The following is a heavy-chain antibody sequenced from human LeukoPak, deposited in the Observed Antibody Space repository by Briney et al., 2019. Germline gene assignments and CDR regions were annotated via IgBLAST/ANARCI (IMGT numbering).Heavy chain of an antibody. J-gene: IGHJ6*02. Sequence: GGSLRLSCAASGFTFSSYAMHWVRQAPGKGLGWVSAISGSGGSTYYADSVKGRFTISRDNSKNTLYLQMNSLGAEDTAVYYCARGTPSSSGWLYYGMDVWGQGTTVTVSS. CDR1: GFTFSSYA. CDR2: ISGSGGST. D-gene: IGHD6-19*01. CDR3: ARGTPSSSGWLYYGMDV. V-gene: IGHV3-23*01.